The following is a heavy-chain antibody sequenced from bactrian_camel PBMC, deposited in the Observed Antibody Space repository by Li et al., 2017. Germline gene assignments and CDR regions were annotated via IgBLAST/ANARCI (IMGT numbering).Heavy chain of an antibody. CDR1: QYQYSRHF. CDR2: INSEGNT. Sequence: VQLVESGGGFVQPGGSLRLSCAASQYQYSRHFMGWFRQAPGKEREGVAAINSEGNTAYADSVKGRFTISQDNAKSTLYLQMNSLNTEDTAVYYCAAGSVVGGIYWGQGTQVTVS. J-gene: IGHJ4*01. D-gene: IGHD6*01. V-gene: IGHV3S53*01. CDR3: AAGSVVGGIY.